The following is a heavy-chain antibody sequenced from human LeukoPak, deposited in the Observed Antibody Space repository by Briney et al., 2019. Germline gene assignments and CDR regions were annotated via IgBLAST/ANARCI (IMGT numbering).Heavy chain of an antibody. Sequence: ASETLSLTCTVSGGSISSGDYYWSWIRQPPGKGLEWIGYIYYSGSTYYNPSLKSRVTISVDTSKNQFSLKLSSVTVADTAVYYCARVETEGLYYDYWGQGTLVTVSS. CDR3: ARVETEGLYYDY. J-gene: IGHJ4*02. CDR1: GGSISSGDYY. CDR2: IYYSGST. V-gene: IGHV4-30-4*08.